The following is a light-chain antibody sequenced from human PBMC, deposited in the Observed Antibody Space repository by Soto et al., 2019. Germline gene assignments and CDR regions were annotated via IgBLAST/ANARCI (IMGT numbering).Light chain of an antibody. CDR3: QQYGSSRT. J-gene: IGKJ1*01. Sequence: EVVMTQSPATVPVSLGGRVTLSCRASQSVGSNLAWYQQKPGQPPRLLIYEASNRDTGIPDRFSGSGSGTDFTLTISRLEPEDFAVYYCQQYGSSRTFGQGTKVDIK. V-gene: IGKV3-20*01. CDR2: EAS. CDR1: QSVGSN.